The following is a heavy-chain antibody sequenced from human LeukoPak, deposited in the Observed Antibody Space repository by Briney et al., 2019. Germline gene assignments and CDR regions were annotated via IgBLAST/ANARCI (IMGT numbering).Heavy chain of an antibody. CDR3: ARSKSSSSPNFDY. J-gene: IGHJ4*02. V-gene: IGHV3-30-3*01. CDR1: GFTFSSYA. D-gene: IGHD6-6*01. CDR2: ISYDGSNK. Sequence: PGGSLRLSCAASGFTFSSYAMHWVRQAPGKGLEWVAIISYDGSNKYYADSVKGRFTISRDNSKSTLYLQMNSLRAEHTAVYYCARSKSSSSPNFDYWGQGTLVTVSS.